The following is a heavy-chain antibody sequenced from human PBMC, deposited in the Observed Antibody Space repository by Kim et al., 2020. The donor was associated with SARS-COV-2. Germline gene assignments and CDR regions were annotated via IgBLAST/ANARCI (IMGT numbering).Heavy chain of an antibody. J-gene: IGHJ6*02. V-gene: IGHV3-33*01. Sequence: GGSLRLSCAASGFAFSSYGMHWVRQAPGKGLEWVAVIWYDGSGKYYSDSVKGRFTISRDNSKNTMFLQMNSLRAEDTAVYYCAREDYGVNPDYFYDMDVWGQGTTVTVSS. CDR3: AREDYGVNPDYFYDMDV. D-gene: IGHD4-17*01. CDR1: GFAFSSYG. CDR2: IWYDGSGK.